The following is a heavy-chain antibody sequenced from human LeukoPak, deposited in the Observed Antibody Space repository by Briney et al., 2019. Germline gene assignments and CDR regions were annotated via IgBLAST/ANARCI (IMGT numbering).Heavy chain of an antibody. D-gene: IGHD3-22*01. CDR1: GFTFSSYS. J-gene: IGHJ4*02. Sequence: GGSLRLSCAASGFTFSSYSMNWVRQAPGKGLEWVSSISSSSSYIYYADSVKGRFTISRDNAKNSLYLQMNSLRAEDTAVYYCARGGYDSSGYYHFDYWGQGTLVTVSS. CDR2: ISSSSSYI. V-gene: IGHV3-21*01. CDR3: ARGGYDSSGYYHFDY.